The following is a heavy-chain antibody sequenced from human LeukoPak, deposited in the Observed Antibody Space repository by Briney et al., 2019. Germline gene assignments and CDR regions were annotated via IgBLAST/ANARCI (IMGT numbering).Heavy chain of an antibody. CDR1: GFTFRSYA. J-gene: IGHJ4*02. D-gene: IGHD3-22*01. V-gene: IGHV3-23*01. Sequence: GGSLRLSCAASGFTFRSYALNWVRQAPGKGLEWVSTISGDSVTTYYADSVKGRFTISRDNSKTTLYLQMNSLRADDTAVYYCAKGLGSSGYYYVPFDYWGQGTLVTVSS. CDR3: AKGLGSSGYYYVPFDY. CDR2: ISGDSVTT.